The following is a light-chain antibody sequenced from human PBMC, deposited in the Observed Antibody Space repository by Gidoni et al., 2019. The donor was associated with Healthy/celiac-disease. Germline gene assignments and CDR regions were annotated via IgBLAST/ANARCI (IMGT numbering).Light chain of an antibody. J-gene: IGKJ2*04. CDR1: QRISSY. CDR2: AAS. V-gene: IGKV1-39*01. CDR3: QQSYSTPLCS. Sequence: DLQMTHSPSSLSASVGDRVTIPCRASQRISSYLNWYQQKPGKAPKLLIYAASSLQSGVPSRFSGSGSGTDFTLTISSLQPEDFATYYCQQSYSTPLCSFGQGTKLEIK.